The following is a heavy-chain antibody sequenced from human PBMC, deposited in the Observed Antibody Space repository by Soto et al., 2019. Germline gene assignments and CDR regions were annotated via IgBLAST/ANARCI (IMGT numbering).Heavy chain of an antibody. CDR1: GYIFVNYG. Sequence: QVQLVQSGDEVKKPGASVKVSCKASGYIFVNYGIAWVRQAPGQGLEWMGWISPYTGNTHSASKVQGRLTMTTDTSTCTAYMDLGSLTSDDTVVYYSVVVDNYVTPTPQDVWGQGTTVTVS. V-gene: IGHV1-18*01. CDR2: ISPYTGNT. J-gene: IGHJ6*02. CDR3: VVVDNYVTPTPQDV. D-gene: IGHD2-21*01.